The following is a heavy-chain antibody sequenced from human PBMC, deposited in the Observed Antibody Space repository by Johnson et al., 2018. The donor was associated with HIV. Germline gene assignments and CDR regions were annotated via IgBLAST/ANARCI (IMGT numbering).Heavy chain of an antibody. D-gene: IGHD2-15*01. V-gene: IGHV3-64*01. J-gene: IGHJ3*02. Sequence: VQLVESGGGLVQPGGSLRLSCAASGFTFSSYAMHWVRQAPGKGLEYVSAISSNGGSTYYANSVKGRFTISRDNSKNSLYLQMNSLSAEDTAVYYCARDPGVVEAPRSRVDAFDIWGQGTMVTVSS. CDR3: ARDPGVVEAPRSRVDAFDI. CDR2: ISSNGGST. CDR1: GFTFSSYA.